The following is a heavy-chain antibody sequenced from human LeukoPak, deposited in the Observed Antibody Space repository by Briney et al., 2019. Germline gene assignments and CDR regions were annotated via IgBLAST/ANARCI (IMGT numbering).Heavy chain of an antibody. CDR1: GYTFTSYY. V-gene: IGHV1-46*03. CDR3: ARAVATPLYFDY. Sequence: GASVKVSCEASGYTFTSYYMHWVRQAPGQGLEWMGIINPSGGSTSYAQKFQGRVTMTRDTSTSTVYMELSSLRSEDTAVYYCARAVATPLYFDYWGQGTLVTVSS. J-gene: IGHJ4*02. D-gene: IGHD5-12*01. CDR2: INPSGGST.